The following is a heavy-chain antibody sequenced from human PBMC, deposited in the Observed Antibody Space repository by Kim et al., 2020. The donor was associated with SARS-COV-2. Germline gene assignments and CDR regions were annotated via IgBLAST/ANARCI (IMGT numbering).Heavy chain of an antibody. Sequence: GFTFSSHWMHWVRQAPGKGLVWVSRINSDGSTISYADSVKGRFTISRDNAKNTLYLQMNSLRAEDTAVYYCARRQFTSGWYYFDYWGQGTLAT. D-gene: IGHD6-19*01. CDR3: ARRQFTSGWYYFDY. J-gene: IGHJ4*02. CDR2: INSDGSTI. CDR1: GFTFSSHW. V-gene: IGHV3-74*01.